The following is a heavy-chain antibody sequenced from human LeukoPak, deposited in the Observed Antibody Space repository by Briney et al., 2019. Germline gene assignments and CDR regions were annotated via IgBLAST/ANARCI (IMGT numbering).Heavy chain of an antibody. CDR2: ISSSGSTI. V-gene: IGHV3-48*03. D-gene: IGHD3-10*02. CDR3: AELGITMIGGV. J-gene: IGHJ6*04. Sequence: PGGSLRLSCAASAFTFSSYAMSWVRQAPGKGLEWVSYISSSGSTIYYADSVKGRFTISRDNAKNSLYLQMNSLRAEDTAVYYCAELGITMIGGVWGKGTTVTLSS. CDR1: AFTFSSYA.